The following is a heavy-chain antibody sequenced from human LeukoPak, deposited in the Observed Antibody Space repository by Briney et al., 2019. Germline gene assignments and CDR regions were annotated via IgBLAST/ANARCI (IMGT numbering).Heavy chain of an antibody. D-gene: IGHD3-22*01. V-gene: IGHV3-30*18. CDR2: ISYDGSNK. CDR1: GFIFSRYG. Sequence: GGSLRLSCAASGFIFSRYGTYWVRQAPGKGLEWMAVISYDGSNKYYADSVRGRFIISRDDSKNTLYLQMNSLRIDDTAVYYCAKAGAPYDSPTEGWFDPWGQGTLVTVSS. J-gene: IGHJ5*02. CDR3: AKAGAPYDSPTEGWFDP.